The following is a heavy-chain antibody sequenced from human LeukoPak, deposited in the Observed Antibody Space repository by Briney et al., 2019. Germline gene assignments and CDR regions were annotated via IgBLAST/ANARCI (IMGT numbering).Heavy chain of an antibody. V-gene: IGHV3-7*01. J-gene: IGHJ5*02. Sequence: GGFLRLSCVASGFSFSTYWMSWVRQAPGKGLEWVANIKEDGSEKKYVDSVRGRFTISRDNAKNSLYLQMNSLRADDTAMYYCARDLDSSSWWNWFDPWGQGTLVTVSS. CDR1: GFSFSTYW. CDR2: IKEDGSEK. CDR3: ARDLDSSSWWNWFDP. D-gene: IGHD6-13*01.